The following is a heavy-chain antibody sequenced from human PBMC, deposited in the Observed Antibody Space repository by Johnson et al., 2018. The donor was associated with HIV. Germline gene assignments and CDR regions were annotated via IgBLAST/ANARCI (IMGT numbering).Heavy chain of an antibody. CDR1: GFTFSSYW. V-gene: IGHV3-7*01. D-gene: IGHD3-22*01. Sequence: VQLVESGGGLVQPGRSLRLSCAASGFTFSSYWMSWVRQAPGKGLEWVANIKQDGSEQYYVDSVKGRFTISRDNAKNSLYLQMNSLRAEDTAVYYCARFRDPDYDSSGYSRNDAFDIWGQGTMVTVSS. CDR2: IKQDGSEQ. CDR3: ARFRDPDYDSSGYSRNDAFDI. J-gene: IGHJ3*02.